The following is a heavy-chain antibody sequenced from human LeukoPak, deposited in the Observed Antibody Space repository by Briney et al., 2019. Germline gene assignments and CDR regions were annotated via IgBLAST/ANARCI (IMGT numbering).Heavy chain of an antibody. V-gene: IGHV3-9*01. CDR3: TRRAARWQFDL. J-gene: IGHJ2*01. CDR2: INWKTGNG. CDR1: GFNFDDYA. D-gene: IGHD5-24*01. Sequence: GGSLRLSCAVSGFNFDDYAMHWVRQAPGRGLEWVSGINWKTGNGIYADSVKGRFTISRDNAKNSLCLQMSSLRAEDTALYYCTRRAARWQFDLWGRGTLLTVSS.